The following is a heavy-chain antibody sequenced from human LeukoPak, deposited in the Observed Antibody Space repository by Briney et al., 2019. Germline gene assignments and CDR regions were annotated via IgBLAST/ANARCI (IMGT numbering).Heavy chain of an antibody. CDR2: INHSGST. CDR1: GGSFSGYY. Sequence: SETLSLTCAVYGGSFSGYYWSWIRQPPGKGLEWIGEINHSGSTNYNPSLKSRVTISVDTSKNQFSLRLSSMTAVDTAVYYCARIGPILGAAWVDYWGQGTLVSVSS. J-gene: IGHJ4*02. CDR3: ARIGPILGAAWVDY. D-gene: IGHD3-3*02. V-gene: IGHV4-34*01.